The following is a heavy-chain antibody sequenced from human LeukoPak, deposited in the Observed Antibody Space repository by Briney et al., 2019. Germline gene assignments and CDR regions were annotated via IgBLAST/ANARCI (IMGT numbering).Heavy chain of an antibody. CDR3: ARGGDFSNL. CDR1: GGSLSGNY. J-gene: IGHJ4*02. Sequence: PSETLSLTCAVYGGSLSGNYWTWIRQPPGKGLEWIGEINHSRYTSYNPSLKSRVTISLDRSKNQFSLKQSSVTAADTAVYFCARGGDFSNLWGQGTLVTVSS. V-gene: IGHV4-34*01. CDR2: INHSRYT. D-gene: IGHD4-11*01.